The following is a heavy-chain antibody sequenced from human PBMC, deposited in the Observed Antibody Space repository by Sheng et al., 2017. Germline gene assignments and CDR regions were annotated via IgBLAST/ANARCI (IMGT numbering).Heavy chain of an antibody. J-gene: IGHJ3*02. Sequence: HLQLQESGPGLVKPSETLSLTCIVSGGSISSSSYYWGWIRQPPGKGLEWIGTIYSSGNTYDNPSLNSRVTISLDTSKNQFSLKLRSVTAADTAVYYCARGLVAGGDCAFEIWGQGTMVTVSS. D-gene: IGHD2-21*01. V-gene: IGHV4-39*07. CDR1: GGSISSSSYY. CDR3: ARGLVAGGDCAFEI. CDR2: IYSSGNT.